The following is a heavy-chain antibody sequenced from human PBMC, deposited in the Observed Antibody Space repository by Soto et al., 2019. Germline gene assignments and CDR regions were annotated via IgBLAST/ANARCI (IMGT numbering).Heavy chain of an antibody. V-gene: IGHV4-59*01. CDR1: GGSISSYY. Sequence: SEILSLTCTVSGGSISSYYWSWIRQPPGEGLEWIGYIYYSGSTNYNPSLKSRVTISVDTSKNQFSLKLSSVTAADTAVYYCARDTGIAVAGIGMDVWGQGTTVTSP. CDR2: IYYSGST. D-gene: IGHD6-19*01. J-gene: IGHJ6*02. CDR3: ARDTGIAVAGIGMDV.